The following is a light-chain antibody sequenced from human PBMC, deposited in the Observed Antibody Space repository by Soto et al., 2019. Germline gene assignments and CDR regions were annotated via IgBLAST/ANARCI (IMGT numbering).Light chain of an antibody. CDR3: QHWGPGFQV. CDR1: SGHSSYA. V-gene: IGLV4-69*01. CDR2: LNNDGSH. Sequence: QSVLTQPPSASASLGASVKLTCTLSSGHSSYAIAWHQKQPEKGPRYLMDLNNDGSHTRGDGIPDRFSGSSSGAERYLIIPRPPAGGGADYFCQHWGPGFQVFGGGTQ. J-gene: IGLJ7*01.